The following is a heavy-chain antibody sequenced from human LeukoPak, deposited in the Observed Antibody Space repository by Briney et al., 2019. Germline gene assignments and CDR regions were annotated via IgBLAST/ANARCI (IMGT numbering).Heavy chain of an antibody. J-gene: IGHJ1*01. Sequence: GASVKVSCKASGYTFTGYFMHWVRQAPGQGLEWMGWINPNSGGTNYAQKFQGRVTMTRDTSISTAYMELSRLRSDDTAVYYCARDSTQGSGYYLEYFQHWGQGTLVTVSS. CDR1: GYTFTGYF. V-gene: IGHV1-2*02. D-gene: IGHD3-22*01. CDR2: INPNSGGT. CDR3: ARDSTQGSGYYLEYFQH.